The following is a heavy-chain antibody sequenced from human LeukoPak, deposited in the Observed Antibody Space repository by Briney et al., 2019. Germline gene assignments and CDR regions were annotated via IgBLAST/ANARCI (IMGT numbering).Heavy chain of an antibody. V-gene: IGHV3-21*01. D-gene: IGHD6-19*01. J-gene: IGHJ4*02. CDR2: IGSSTFSI. Sequence: PGGSLRLSCAASGFTFSSYSMNWVRHAPGKGLEWVLFIGSSTFSIFYAGSVKGRFTISRDSAKNTLYLQMNSLRGEDTAVHYCARAPPGGWYGSLDYWGQGALVTVSS. CDR3: ARAPPGGWYGSLDY. CDR1: GFTFSSYS.